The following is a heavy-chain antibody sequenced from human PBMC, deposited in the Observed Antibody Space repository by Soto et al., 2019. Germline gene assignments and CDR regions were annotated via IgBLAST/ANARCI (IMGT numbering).Heavy chain of an antibody. V-gene: IGHV4-39*01. CDR2: IYYSGST. CDR1: SASISSTNYT. J-gene: IGHJ4*02. Sequence: KPSETLSLTCTVSSASISSTNYTWGWIRQPPGKGLEWIGNIYYSGSTYYNPSLKSRVTISVDTSKNQFSLKLSSVTAADTAVYYCARQAPLIFDYWGQGTLVTVSS. CDR3: ARQAPLIFDY.